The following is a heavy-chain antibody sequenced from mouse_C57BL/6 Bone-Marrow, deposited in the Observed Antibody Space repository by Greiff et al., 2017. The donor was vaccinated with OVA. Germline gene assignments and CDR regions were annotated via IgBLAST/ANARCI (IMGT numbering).Heavy chain of an antibody. CDR1: GFTFSSYA. CDR3: ARENYGSSHWYFDV. CDR2: ISDGGSYT. J-gene: IGHJ1*03. Sequence: DVHLVESGGGLVKPGGSLKLSCAASGFTFSSYAMSWVRQTPEKRLEWVATISDGGSYTYYPDNVKGRFTISRDNAKNNLYLQMSHLKSEDTAMYYCARENYGSSHWYFDVWGTGTTVTVSS. D-gene: IGHD1-1*01. V-gene: IGHV5-4*01.